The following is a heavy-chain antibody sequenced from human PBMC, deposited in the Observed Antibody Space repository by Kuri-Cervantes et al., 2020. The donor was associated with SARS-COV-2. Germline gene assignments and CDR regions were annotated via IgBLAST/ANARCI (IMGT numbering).Heavy chain of an antibody. Sequence: KVSCKASGYRFTSYCIGWVRQAPGKGLEWMGCIYPDDSDTRYSPSFQGQVTISADKSINTAYLQLSSLKAADTAMYYCARNDPFDYWGQGTLVTVSS. CDR1: GYRFTSYC. CDR2: IYPDDSDT. V-gene: IGHV5-51*01. CDR3: ARNDPFDY. J-gene: IGHJ4*02.